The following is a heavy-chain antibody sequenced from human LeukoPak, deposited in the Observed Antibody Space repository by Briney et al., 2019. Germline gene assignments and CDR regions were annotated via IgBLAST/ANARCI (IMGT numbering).Heavy chain of an antibody. CDR2: TYSGGST. Sequence: QPGGSLRLSCAASGFTVSSNYMSWVRQAPGKGLEWVSVTYSGGSTYYADSVKGRFTISRDNSKNTLYLQMNSLRAEDTAVYYCARTGPYYYDSTAYWGQGSLVTVSS. CDR3: ARTGPYYYDSTAY. D-gene: IGHD3-22*01. V-gene: IGHV3-53*01. J-gene: IGHJ4*02. CDR1: GFTVSSNY.